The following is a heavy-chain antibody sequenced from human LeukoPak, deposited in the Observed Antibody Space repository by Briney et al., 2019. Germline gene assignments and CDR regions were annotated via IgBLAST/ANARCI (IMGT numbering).Heavy chain of an antibody. CDR3: VRGRLTVADAFDI. CDR1: GYTFTGYC. CDR2: IYPNSGGT. D-gene: IGHD6-19*01. Sequence: ASVKVSCKASGYTFTGYCMHWVRQAPGQGLEWMGWIYPNSGGTNYAQKFQGRITMTRDTSISTAYVELSSLRSGDTAVYYCVRGRLTVADAFDIWGQGTMVTVSS. J-gene: IGHJ3*02. V-gene: IGHV1-2*02.